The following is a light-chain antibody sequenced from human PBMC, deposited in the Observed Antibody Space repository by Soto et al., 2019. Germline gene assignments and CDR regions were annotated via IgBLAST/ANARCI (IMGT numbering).Light chain of an antibody. CDR1: QSVSSNY. J-gene: IGKJ1*01. CDR2: GAS. V-gene: IGKV3-20*01. CDR3: QQYGRSPWT. Sequence: EIVLTQSPGTLSLSPGERATLSCRASQSVSSNYLAWYQQKPGQAPRLLIYGASSRATGIPDRFNGSGSGTDFTLTISRLEPEDFAVYYCQQYGRSPWTFGQGTKVEIK.